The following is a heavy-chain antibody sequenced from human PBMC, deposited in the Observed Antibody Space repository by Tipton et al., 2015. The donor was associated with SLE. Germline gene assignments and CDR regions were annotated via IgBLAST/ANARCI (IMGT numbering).Heavy chain of an antibody. CDR2: NDFGGRT. CDR3: ANLERYSGYDWHFDH. V-gene: IGHV3-53*05. D-gene: IGHD5-12*01. J-gene: IGHJ4*02. Sequence: SLRLSCAASGFTFSTYWMSWVRQAPGRGLEWVSVNDFGGRTDYADSVKGRFTVSRDSSGNTLYLQMNSLRAEDAAIYYCANLERYSGYDWHFDHWGQGTQVTVSS. CDR1: GFTFSTYW.